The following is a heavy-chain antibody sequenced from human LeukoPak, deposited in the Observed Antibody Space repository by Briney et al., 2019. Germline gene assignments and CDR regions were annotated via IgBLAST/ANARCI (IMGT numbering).Heavy chain of an antibody. J-gene: IGHJ4*01. CDR2: INPNRGDT. D-gene: IGHD1-26*01. CDR1: GYSFTSYY. V-gene: IGHV1-2*02. CDR3: ATYRIVGAYYFDY. Sequence: ASVKVSCKASGYSFTSYYIHWVRQAPGQGLEWMGWINPNRGDTYFAQKFQGRVTMTRDTSISTAYMELSRLTSDDTAVYYCATYRIVGAYYFDYWGQGTLVTVSS.